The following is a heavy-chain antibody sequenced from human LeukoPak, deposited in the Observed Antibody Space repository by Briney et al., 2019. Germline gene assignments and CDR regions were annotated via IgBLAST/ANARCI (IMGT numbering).Heavy chain of an antibody. CDR1: GFTVSSSY. J-gene: IGHJ4*02. CDR3: TREGAYGAHGFDY. Sequence: GGSLRLSCLASGFTVSSSYMNWVRQAPGKGLEWVSGMYSGGRTYYADSVKGRFTISRDSSKSTLYLQMNSLRAEDTAVYYCTREGAYGAHGFDYWGQGTLITVSP. V-gene: IGHV3-66*01. D-gene: IGHD4-17*01. CDR2: MYSGGRT.